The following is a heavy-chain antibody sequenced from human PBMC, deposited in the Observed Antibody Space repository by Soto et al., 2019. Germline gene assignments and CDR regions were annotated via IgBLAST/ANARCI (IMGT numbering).Heavy chain of an antibody. CDR2: INAGNGNT. D-gene: IGHD1-26*01. J-gene: IGHJ5*02. CDR1: GYTFTSYA. V-gene: IGHV1-3*01. Sequence: ASVKVSCKASGYTFTSYAMHWVRQAPGQRLEWMGWINAGNGNTKYSQKFQGRVTITRDTTASTAYMELSSLRSEDTAVYYCGRSGKVGNWFDPWGQGTLVTVSS. CDR3: GRSGKVGNWFDP.